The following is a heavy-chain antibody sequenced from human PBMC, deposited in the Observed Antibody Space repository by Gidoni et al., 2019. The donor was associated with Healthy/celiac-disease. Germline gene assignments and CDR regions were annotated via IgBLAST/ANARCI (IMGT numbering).Heavy chain of an antibody. CDR1: AGSISSYY. Sequence: QVQLQESGPGLVKPSEPLSLTCTVSAGSISSYYWSWIRQPPGKGLEWIGYIYYSGSTNYNPSLKSRVTISVDTSKNQFSLKLSSVTAADTAVYYCARDGPGYCSGGSCYLGWGQGTLVTVSS. CDR3: ARDGPGYCSGGSCYLG. D-gene: IGHD2-15*01. CDR2: IYYSGST. J-gene: IGHJ4*02. V-gene: IGHV4-59*01.